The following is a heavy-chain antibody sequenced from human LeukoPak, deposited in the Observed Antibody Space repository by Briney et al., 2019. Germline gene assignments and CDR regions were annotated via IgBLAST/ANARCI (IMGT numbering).Heavy chain of an antibody. CDR2: ITGDAGAK. CDR1: GFTFDRFS. CDR3: ARGSYDSSGPNWFDP. J-gene: IGHJ5*02. V-gene: IGHV3-43*02. D-gene: IGHD3-22*01. Sequence: AGESLRLPCTASGFTFDRFSMHWVRQAPGKGLQWVALITGDAGAKYYADSVRGRFTISRDNSKSSLYLQLNRVTTEDTAFYFCARGSYDSSGPNWFDPWGQGTLVTVSS.